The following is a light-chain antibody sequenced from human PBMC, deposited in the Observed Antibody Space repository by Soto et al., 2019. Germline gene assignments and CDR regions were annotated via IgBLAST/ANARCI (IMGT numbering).Light chain of an antibody. V-gene: IGKV3-20*01. Sequence: EIVLTQSPGTLSLSPGERATLSCRASQSVSSSYLAWYQQKPGQAPRLLIYGASSRATGIPDRFRGSGSGIDFALTCSILDPERFAVYYSQEDVISQTFGQGTKVEIQ. CDR2: GAS. J-gene: IGKJ1*01. CDR3: QEDVISQT. CDR1: QSVSSSY.